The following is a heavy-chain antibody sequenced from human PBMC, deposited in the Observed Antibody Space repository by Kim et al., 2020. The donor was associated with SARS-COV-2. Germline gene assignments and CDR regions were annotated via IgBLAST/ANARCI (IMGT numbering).Heavy chain of an antibody. D-gene: IGHD3-3*01. Sequence: SETLSLTCTVSGGSISSGSYHWSWIRQPAGKGLEWIGRIYTSGSTNYNPSLKSRVTISVDTSKNQFSLKLSSVTAADTAVYYCARADSSITIFGVVHYGMDVWGQGTTVTVSS. CDR1: GGSISSGSYH. CDR3: ARADSSITIFGVVHYGMDV. V-gene: IGHV4-61*02. J-gene: IGHJ6*02. CDR2: IYTSGST.